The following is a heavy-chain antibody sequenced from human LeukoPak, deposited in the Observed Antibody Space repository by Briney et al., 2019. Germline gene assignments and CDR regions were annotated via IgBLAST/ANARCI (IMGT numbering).Heavy chain of an antibody. CDR3: ARGGYYYDSTSYYSLDY. CDR2: INNSGST. Sequence: SETLSLTCTVSGGSISSYYWSWIRQPQGKGLEWIGEINNSGSTNYNPSLKSRVTISVDTSKNQFSLKLSSVTAADTAVYYCARGGYYYDSTSYYSLDYWGQGTLVTVSS. V-gene: IGHV4-34*01. J-gene: IGHJ4*02. CDR1: GGSISSYY. D-gene: IGHD3-22*01.